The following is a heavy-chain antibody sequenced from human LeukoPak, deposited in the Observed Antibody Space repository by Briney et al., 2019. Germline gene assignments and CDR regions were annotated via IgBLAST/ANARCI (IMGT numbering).Heavy chain of an antibody. CDR3: ARDRAVVVMNPHYYYGMDV. V-gene: IGHV3-33*01. D-gene: IGHD3-22*01. Sequence: GGSLRPSCAASGFTFSDYGMHWVRQAPGKGLEWVAVIFYDGINKYYADSVKGRFTISRDNSNNTLYLQMNSLRAEDTGVYYCARDRAVVVMNPHYYYGMDVWGQGTTVIVSS. CDR2: IFYDGINK. J-gene: IGHJ6*02. CDR1: GFTFSDYG.